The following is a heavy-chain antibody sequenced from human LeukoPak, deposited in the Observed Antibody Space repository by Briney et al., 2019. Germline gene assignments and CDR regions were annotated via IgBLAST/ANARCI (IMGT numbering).Heavy chain of an antibody. CDR1: GFTFSSYS. J-gene: IGHJ4*02. D-gene: IGHD3-3*01. V-gene: IGHV3-21*01. CDR3: ARGSDFWSGYGDY. Sequence: GGSLRLSCAASGFTFSSYSMNWVRQAPGKGLEWVSSVSSSGDYIYYTDSVEGRFTISRDNAKNSLYLQMNSLRAEDTAVYYCARGSDFWSGYGDYWGQGTLVTVSS. CDR2: VSSSGDYI.